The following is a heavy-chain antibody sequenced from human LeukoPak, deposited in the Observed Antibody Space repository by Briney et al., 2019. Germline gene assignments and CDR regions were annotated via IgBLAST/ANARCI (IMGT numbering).Heavy chain of an antibody. CDR1: GYTFTGYY. CDR3: ARDAPDGVGATAP. Sequence: ASVKVSCKASGYTFTGYYMHWVRQAPGQGLEWMGWINPNSGGTNYAQKFQGRVTMTRDTSISTAYMELSRLRSDDTAVYYCARDAPDGVGATAPWGQGTPVTVSS. V-gene: IGHV1-2*02. CDR2: INPNSGGT. J-gene: IGHJ5*02. D-gene: IGHD1-26*01.